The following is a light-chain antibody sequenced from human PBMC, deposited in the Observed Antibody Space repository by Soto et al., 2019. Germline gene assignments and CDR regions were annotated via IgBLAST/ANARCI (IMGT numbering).Light chain of an antibody. J-gene: IGKJ1*01. Sequence: EIVLTQFPGTLSLSPGELATLSCSASQSVSGNYLAWYHQKPGQPPRLLIHSASSRSSGIPDRFTGSGSGTNFTLTISRLEPEDSAVYYCQQYDKLPRTFGQGTKVQI. V-gene: IGKV3-20*01. CDR2: SAS. CDR3: QQYDKLPRT. CDR1: QSVSGNY.